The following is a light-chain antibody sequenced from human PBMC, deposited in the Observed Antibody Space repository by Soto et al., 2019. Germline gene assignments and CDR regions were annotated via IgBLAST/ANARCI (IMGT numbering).Light chain of an antibody. CDR2: EVT. J-gene: IGLJ1*01. Sequence: QSALTQPASVSGSPGQSITISCTGTSSDIGSYDLASWYQQHPGTAPKLIIYEVTKRPSGVSTRFSGSKSGNTASLSISGLQAVDEADYYCCSFADFTYVFGTGTKLTVL. V-gene: IGLV2-23*02. CDR3: CSFADFTYV. CDR1: SSDIGSYDL.